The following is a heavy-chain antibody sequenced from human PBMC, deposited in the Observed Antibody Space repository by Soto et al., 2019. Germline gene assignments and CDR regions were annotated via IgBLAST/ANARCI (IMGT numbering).Heavy chain of an antibody. CDR1: GGTFSTYT. Sequence: QVQLVQSGAEVKKPGSSVKVSCKASGGTFSTYTITWVRQAPGQGLEWMGRIIPIIGIINYAQKLQGRVTISANXSXGXXYMELTGLRSDDTAVYYCAGDPDSHYNDSHASSYPWGQGTLVTVSS. D-gene: IGHD4-4*01. J-gene: IGHJ5*02. V-gene: IGHV1-69*08. CDR3: AGDPDSHYNDSHASSYP. CDR2: IIPIIGII.